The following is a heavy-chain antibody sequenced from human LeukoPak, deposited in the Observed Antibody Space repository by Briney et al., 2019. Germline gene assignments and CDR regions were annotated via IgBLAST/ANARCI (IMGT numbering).Heavy chain of an antibody. CDR2: IYHSGST. V-gene: IGHV4-39*07. Sequence: SETLSLTCTVSGGSINSSDYYWGWIRQPPGKGLEWIGSIYHSGSTYHNPSLKSRVTISVDTSKNQFSLKLSSVTAADTAVYYCARALGYCSGGSCYYDYWGQGTLVTVSS. D-gene: IGHD2-15*01. CDR3: ARALGYCSGGSCYYDY. CDR1: GGSINSSDYY. J-gene: IGHJ4*02.